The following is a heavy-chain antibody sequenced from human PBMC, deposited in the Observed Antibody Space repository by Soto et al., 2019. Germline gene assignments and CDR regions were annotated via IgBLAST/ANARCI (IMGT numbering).Heavy chain of an antibody. D-gene: IGHD5-12*01. CDR1: GGSITSSSHY. CDR3: ARGGKGSGYSGYE. CDR2: IYYDGNT. Sequence: SETLSLTCTVSGGSITSSSHYWGWIRQPPGNGLESVANIYYDGNTYYNPSLESRVTISLDTSKNQFSLRLDSVTAADTAVYYCARGGKGSGYSGYEWGQGTLVTVSS. J-gene: IGHJ1*01. V-gene: IGHV4-39*01.